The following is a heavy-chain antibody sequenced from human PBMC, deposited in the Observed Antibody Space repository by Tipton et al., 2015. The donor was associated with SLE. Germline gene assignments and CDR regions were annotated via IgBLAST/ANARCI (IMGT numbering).Heavy chain of an antibody. J-gene: IGHJ4*02. V-gene: IGHV3-30*04. Sequence: SLRLSCAASGFSFSDYTMHWVRQAPGKGLEWVAVMTYDESYFHADSVKGRFTISRDNSKSALYLHMNSLRSEDTAVYYCVREAYAAMGLALWSQRTPVTVSP. CDR2: MTYDESY. CDR3: VREAYAAMGLAL. CDR1: GFSFSDYT. D-gene: IGHD5-18*01.